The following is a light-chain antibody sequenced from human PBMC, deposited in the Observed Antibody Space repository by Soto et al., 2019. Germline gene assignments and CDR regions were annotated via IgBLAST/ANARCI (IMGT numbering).Light chain of an antibody. CDR2: KAS. CDR3: QHYIGYSGM. Sequence: DIQMTQSPSTLSASVADRVTITCRASQSLNSWLAWYQHKPGKAPKLLIHKASILASGVPSRFSGSDSGAEFTLTISSLQPDDFATYYCQHYIGYSGMFGQGTKVDIK. V-gene: IGKV1-5*03. J-gene: IGKJ1*01. CDR1: QSLNSW.